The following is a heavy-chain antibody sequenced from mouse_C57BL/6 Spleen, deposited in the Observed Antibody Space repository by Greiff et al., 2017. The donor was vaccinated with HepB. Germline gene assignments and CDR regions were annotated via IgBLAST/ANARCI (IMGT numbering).Heavy chain of an antibody. V-gene: IGHV1-72*01. CDR2: IDPNSGGT. D-gene: IGHD4-1*01. J-gene: IGHJ3*01. CDR1: GYTFTSYW. Sequence: QVQLKQPGAELVKPGASVKLSCKASGYTFTSYWMHWVKQRPGRGLEWIGRIDPNSGGTKYNEKFKSKATLTVDKPSSTAYMQLSSLTSEDSAVYYCARERTGTGFAYWGQGTLVTVSA. CDR3: ARERTGTGFAY.